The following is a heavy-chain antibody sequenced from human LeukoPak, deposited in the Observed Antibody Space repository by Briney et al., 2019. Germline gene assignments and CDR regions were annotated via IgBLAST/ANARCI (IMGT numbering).Heavy chain of an antibody. CDR2: ISSSGSTI. CDR1: GFTFSDYY. V-gene: IGHV3-11*01. CDR3: ASEVSLWFGELGNYMDV. D-gene: IGHD3-10*01. Sequence: GGSLRLSCAASGFTFSDYYMSWIRQAPGKGLEGVSYISSSGSTIYYADSVKGRFTISRDNAKNSLYLQMNSLRAEDTAVYYCASEVSLWFGELGNYMDVWGKGTTVTISS. J-gene: IGHJ6*03.